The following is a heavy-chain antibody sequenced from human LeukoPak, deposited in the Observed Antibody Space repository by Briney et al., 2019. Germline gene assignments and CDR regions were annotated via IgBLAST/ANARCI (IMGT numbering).Heavy chain of an antibody. CDR1: GFTFSSYS. Sequence: GGSLRLSCAASGFTFSSYSMNWVRQAPGKGLEWVSSIGGSSSYIYYADSVKGRFTISRDNAKNSLYLQMNSLRAEDTAVYYCARLSGYNAFDIWGQGTMVTVSS. CDR2: IGGSSSYI. V-gene: IGHV3-21*01. D-gene: IGHD5-12*01. CDR3: ARLSGYNAFDI. J-gene: IGHJ3*02.